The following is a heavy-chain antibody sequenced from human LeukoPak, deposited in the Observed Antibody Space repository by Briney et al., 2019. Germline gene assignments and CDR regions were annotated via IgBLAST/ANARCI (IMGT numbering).Heavy chain of an antibody. CDR2: ISSSSSYI. Sequence: GGSLRLSCAASGFPFSDYYMSWIRQAPGKGLEWVSSISSSSSYIYYADSVKGRFTISRDNAKNSLYLQMNSLRAEDTAVYYCARAPARSSSWFFSFFDYWGQGTLVTVSS. D-gene: IGHD6-13*01. J-gene: IGHJ4*02. V-gene: IGHV3-11*06. CDR3: ARAPARSSSWFFSFFDY. CDR1: GFPFSDYY.